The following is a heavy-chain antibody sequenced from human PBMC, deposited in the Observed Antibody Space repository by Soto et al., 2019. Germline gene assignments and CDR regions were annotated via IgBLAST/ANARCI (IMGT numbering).Heavy chain of an antibody. J-gene: IGHJ4*02. Sequence: QVQLVQSGAEEKKPGASVKVFCKASGYTFTSYAMHLVRQAPGQRLEWMGWINAGNGNTKYSQKFQGRVTITRDTYASTAYMELSSLRSEDTDVSYCARHGSGWDYWGQGTLVTVSS. D-gene: IGHD6-19*01. CDR2: INAGNGNT. V-gene: IGHV1-3*05. CDR3: ARHGSGWDY. CDR1: GYTFTSYA.